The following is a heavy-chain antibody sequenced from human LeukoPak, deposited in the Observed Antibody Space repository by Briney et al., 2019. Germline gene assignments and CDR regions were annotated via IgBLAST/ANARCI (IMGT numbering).Heavy chain of an antibody. CDR1: GVTFSTYT. CDR3: AKGYIQLWWFDY. V-gene: IGHV3-23*01. D-gene: IGHD2-21*01. Sequence: GGSLRLSCAASGVTFSTYTMSWVRQAPGKGLQWVSLISGSGDGAHYADSVKGRFTISRENSNNTVYLQMTNLRAEETAVYYCAKGYIQLWWFDYWGQGTLVTVSS. CDR2: ISGSGDGA. J-gene: IGHJ4*02.